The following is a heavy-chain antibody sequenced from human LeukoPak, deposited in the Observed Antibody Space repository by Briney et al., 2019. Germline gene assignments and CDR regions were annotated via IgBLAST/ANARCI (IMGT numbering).Heavy chain of an antibody. D-gene: IGHD6-19*01. CDR1: GFTFSSYA. J-gene: IGHJ4*02. CDR3: ARSSGWWSLDY. V-gene: IGHV3-30*04. CDR2: ISYDGSNK. Sequence: PGGSLRLSCAASGFTFSSYAMHWVRQAPGKGLEWVAVISYDGSNKYYADSVKGRFTISRDNSKNTLFLQMNSLRAEDTAVYYCARSSGWWSLDYWGQGTLVTVSS.